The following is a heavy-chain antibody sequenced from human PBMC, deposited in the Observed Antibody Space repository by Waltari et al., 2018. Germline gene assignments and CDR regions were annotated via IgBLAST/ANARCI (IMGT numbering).Heavy chain of an antibody. CDR1: GYTFTSYY. V-gene: IGHV1-46*01. J-gene: IGHJ3*02. CDR3: ARATWVNAFDI. CDR2: INPRGGST. D-gene: IGHD1-26*01. Sequence: QVQLVQSGAEVKKPGASVKVSCKASGYTFTSYYMHWVRQAPGQGLEWRGIINPRGGSTSDAQKFQGRVTMTRDTSTSTVYMELSSLRSEDTAVYYCARATWVNAFDIWGQGTMVTVSS.